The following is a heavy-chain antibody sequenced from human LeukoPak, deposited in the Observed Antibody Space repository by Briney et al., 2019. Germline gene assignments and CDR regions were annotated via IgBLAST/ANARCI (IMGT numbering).Heavy chain of an antibody. CDR3: ATLYGSGSYAPPPAYYMDV. D-gene: IGHD3-10*01. Sequence: ASVKVSCKVSGYTLTELSILWVRQAPAKGLEWMGGSHPEDGKTIYAQKFQGRVTMTEDTSTDTAYMELNSLRSEDTAVYYCATLYGSGSYAPPPAYYMDVWGKGTTVTISS. CDR1: GYTLTELS. V-gene: IGHV1-24*01. CDR2: SHPEDGKT. J-gene: IGHJ6*03.